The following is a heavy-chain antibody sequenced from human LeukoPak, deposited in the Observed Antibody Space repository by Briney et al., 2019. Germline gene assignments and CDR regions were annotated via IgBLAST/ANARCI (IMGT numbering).Heavy chain of an antibody. CDR3: AGDLYSSSWYYS. D-gene: IGHD6-13*01. CDR1: GFTFSSYA. J-gene: IGHJ5*02. Sequence: PGVSLRLSCAASGFTFSSYAMSWVRQAPGKGLEWVSAISGSGGSTYYADSVKGRFTISRDNSKNTLYLQMNSLRAGDTAVYYCAGDLYSSSWYYSWGQGTLVTVSS. V-gene: IGHV3-23*01. CDR2: ISGSGGST.